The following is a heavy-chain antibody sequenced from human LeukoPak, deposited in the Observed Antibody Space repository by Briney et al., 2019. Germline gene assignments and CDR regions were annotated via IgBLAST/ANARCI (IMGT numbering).Heavy chain of an antibody. J-gene: IGHJ6*02. CDR1: WFILSSNY. CDR2: IYSGGST. D-gene: IGHD5-18*01. Sequence: PGGALRLFCSASWFILSSNYMSWVRQAPGEGLEWVAVIYSGGSTYYADSVKGRFTISRDNSKNTLYLQMNSLRAEDTAVYYCARDRSGKSYGFYYYYGMDVWGQGTTVTVSS. CDR3: ARDRSGKSYGFYYYYGMDV. V-gene: IGHV3-53*01.